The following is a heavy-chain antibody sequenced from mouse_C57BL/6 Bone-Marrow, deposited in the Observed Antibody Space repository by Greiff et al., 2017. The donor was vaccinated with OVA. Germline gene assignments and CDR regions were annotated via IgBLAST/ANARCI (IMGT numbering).Heavy chain of an antibody. CDR1: GYSITSGYY. V-gene: IGHV3-6*01. Sequence: DVKVEESGPGLVKPSQSLSLTCSVTGYSITSGYYWNWIRQFPGNQLDWMGYISYYGSNNYNPSLKNRISITRDTSKNQFFLKLNAVTTEDTATYYCAREGGYWYFDVWGTGTTVTVSS. J-gene: IGHJ1*03. CDR2: ISYYGSN. CDR3: AREGGYWYFDV.